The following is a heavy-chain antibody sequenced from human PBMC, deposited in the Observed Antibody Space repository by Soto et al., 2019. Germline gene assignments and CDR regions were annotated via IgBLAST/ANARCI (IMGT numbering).Heavy chain of an antibody. CDR3: AREKCSSNNCYLVGYYGLDV. J-gene: IGHJ6*02. D-gene: IGHD2-2*01. Sequence: PGGSLRLSCAGSGFNFTDYNMNWVRQAPGKWLEWVSSISSTGRYIYYGDSVRGRITVSRDNGKNSLFLQMNNLGAEDTAVYYCAREKCSSNNCYLVGYYGLDVWXQGTTLTVSS. V-gene: IGHV3-21*01. CDR1: GFNFTDYN. CDR2: ISSTGRYI.